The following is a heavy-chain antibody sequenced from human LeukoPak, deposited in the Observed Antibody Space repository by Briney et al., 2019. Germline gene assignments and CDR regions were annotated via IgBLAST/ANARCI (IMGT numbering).Heavy chain of an antibody. Sequence: GGSLRLSCAASGFTFSSYWMSWVRQAPGKGLEWVANIKQDGSEKYYVDSVKGRFTISRDNAKNSLYLQMNSLRAEDTAVYYCARPDRIWFGELLYYFDYWGQGTLVTVSS. CDR2: IKQDGSEK. CDR1: GFTFSSYW. J-gene: IGHJ4*02. D-gene: IGHD3-10*01. CDR3: ARPDRIWFGELLYYFDY. V-gene: IGHV3-7*01.